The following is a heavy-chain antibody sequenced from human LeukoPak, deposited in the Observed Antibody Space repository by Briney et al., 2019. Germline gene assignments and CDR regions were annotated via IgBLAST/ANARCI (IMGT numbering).Heavy chain of an antibody. CDR3: ARVKNGFDGNGYPYYYHYMDV. Sequence: GGSLRLSCAASGFTFSDYYMSWIRQAPGKGLEWVSYISTSGTTTYYGDSVKGRFTISRDNAKNSLYLQMNNLRAEDTAVYYCARVKNGFDGNGYPYYYHYMDVWGRGTTVTVFS. V-gene: IGHV3-11*04. D-gene: IGHD3-22*01. CDR2: ISTSGTTT. CDR1: GFTFSDYY. J-gene: IGHJ6*03.